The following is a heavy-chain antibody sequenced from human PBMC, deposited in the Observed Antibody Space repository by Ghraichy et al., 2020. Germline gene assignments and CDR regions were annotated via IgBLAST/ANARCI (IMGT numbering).Heavy chain of an antibody. CDR2: IIPIFGTA. V-gene: IGHV1-69*13. CDR1: GATFSSYA. CDR3: ARGYSGSYYVGFDY. Sequence: SVKVSCKASGATFSSYAISWVRQAPGQGLEWMGGIIPIFGTANYAQKFQGRVTITADESTSTAYMELSSLRSEDTAVYYCARGYSGSYYVGFDYWGQGTLVTVSS. D-gene: IGHD1-26*01. J-gene: IGHJ4*02.